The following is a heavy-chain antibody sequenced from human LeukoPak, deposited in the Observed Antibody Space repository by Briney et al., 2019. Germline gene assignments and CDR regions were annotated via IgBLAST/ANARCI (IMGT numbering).Heavy chain of an antibody. CDR2: VLDNVRT. D-gene: IGHD5-18*01. CDR1: GGSISGHY. Sequence: SETLSLTCTVSGGSISGHYWSWVRQPPGKGLEWIGYVLDNVRTKDNPSLNSRSTLSADTSKNQFSLRLTSVTAADTAVYYCATIKRGNIFGFFDFWGQGILVTVSS. J-gene: IGHJ4*02. CDR3: ATIKRGNIFGFFDF. V-gene: IGHV4-59*11.